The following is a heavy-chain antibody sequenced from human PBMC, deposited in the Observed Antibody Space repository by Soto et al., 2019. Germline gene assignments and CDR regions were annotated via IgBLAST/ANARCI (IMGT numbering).Heavy chain of an antibody. D-gene: IGHD2-2*01. CDR1: GGSISTRSSY. CDR3: ARVRGLPAAIWFDP. CDR2: IYYSGST. J-gene: IGHJ5*02. V-gene: IGHV4-61*05. Sequence: SETLSLTCTVSGGSISTRSSYWGWIRQPPGKGLEWIGYIYYSGSTNYNPSLKSRVTISVDTSKNQFSLKLSSVTAADTAVYYCARVRGLPAAIWFDPWGQGTLVTVSS.